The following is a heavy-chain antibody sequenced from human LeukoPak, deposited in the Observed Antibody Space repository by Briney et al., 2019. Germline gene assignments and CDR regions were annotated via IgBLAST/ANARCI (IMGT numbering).Heavy chain of an antibody. D-gene: IGHD1-26*01. J-gene: IGHJ5*02. CDR2: IFISGST. Sequence: SETLSLTCTVSDGSISNYYWSWIRQPAGKALEWIGRIFISGSTNYNPSLESRVTMSLDTSKNQFSLKLSSVTAADTAVYYCARDRTVGATGGWFDPWGQGTLVTVSS. CDR1: DGSISNYY. V-gene: IGHV4-4*07. CDR3: ARDRTVGATGGWFDP.